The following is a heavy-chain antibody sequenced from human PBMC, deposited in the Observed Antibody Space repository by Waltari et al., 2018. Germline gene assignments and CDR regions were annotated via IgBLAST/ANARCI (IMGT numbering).Heavy chain of an antibody. D-gene: IGHD6-13*01. Sequence: QVQLVESGGGVVQPGRSVRLSCAASGFPFSSYGLHWVRQAPGKGLEWVAVISYDGSNKYYEDSVKGRFTISRDNSKNTLYLQMNSLRAEDTAVYYCAKAAAAYGMDVWGQGTTVTVSS. CDR2: ISYDGSNK. CDR1: GFPFSSYG. V-gene: IGHV3-30*18. J-gene: IGHJ6*02. CDR3: AKAAAAYGMDV.